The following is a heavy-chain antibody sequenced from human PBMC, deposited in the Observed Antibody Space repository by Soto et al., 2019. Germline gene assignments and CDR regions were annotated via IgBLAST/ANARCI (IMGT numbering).Heavy chain of an antibody. D-gene: IGHD3-22*01. CDR3: ARWGYDSSGYPDY. CDR2: IIPIFGTA. V-gene: IGHV1-69*01. Sequence: QVQLVQSGAEVKKPGSSVKVSCKASGVTFSSYAISWVRQAPGQGLEWMGGIIPIFGTANYAQKFQGRVTITADESTSTAYMELSSLRSEATAVYYCARWGYDSSGYPDYWGQGTLVTVSS. J-gene: IGHJ4*02. CDR1: GVTFSSYA.